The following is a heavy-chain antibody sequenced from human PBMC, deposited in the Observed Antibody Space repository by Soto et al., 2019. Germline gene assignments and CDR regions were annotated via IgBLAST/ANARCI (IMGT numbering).Heavy chain of an antibody. CDR3: VGYCSTTSCYKSHFDY. V-gene: IGHV3-73*01. Sequence: PGGSLRLSCAASGFTFSGSAIHWVRQASGKGLEWVGRIRSKANNYATAYAASVNGRFTISRDDSKNTAYLQMNSLKTEDTAVYYCVGYCSTTSCYKSHFDYSGQGTLVTVSS. CDR2: IRSKANNYAT. CDR1: GFTFSGSA. D-gene: IGHD2-2*02. J-gene: IGHJ4*02.